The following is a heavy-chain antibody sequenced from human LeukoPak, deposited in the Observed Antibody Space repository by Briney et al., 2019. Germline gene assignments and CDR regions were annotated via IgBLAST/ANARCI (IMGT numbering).Heavy chain of an antibody. Sequence: ASVKVSCKASGGTFSSYAISWVRQAPAQGLEWMGRIIPILGIANYAQKFQGRVTITADKSTSTAYMELSSLRSEDTAVYYCARRKATVVPGNDFWGQGTLVTVSS. CDR1: GGTFSSYA. J-gene: IGHJ4*02. CDR2: IIPILGIA. CDR3: ARRKATVVPGNDF. D-gene: IGHD3-22*01. V-gene: IGHV1-69*04.